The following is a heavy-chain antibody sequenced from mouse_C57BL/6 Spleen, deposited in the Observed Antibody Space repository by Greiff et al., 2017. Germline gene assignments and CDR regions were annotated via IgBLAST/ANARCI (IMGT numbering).Heavy chain of an antibody. CDR3: ARWNYYGSSPFAY. D-gene: IGHD1-1*01. Sequence: EVQGVESGGGLVKPGGSLKLSCAASGFTFSDYGMHWVRQAPEKGLEWVAYISSGSSTIYYADTVKGRFTISRDNAKNTLFLQMTSLRSEDTAMYYCARWNYYGSSPFAYWGQGTLVTVSA. J-gene: IGHJ3*01. CDR2: ISSGSSTI. CDR1: GFTFSDYG. V-gene: IGHV5-17*01.